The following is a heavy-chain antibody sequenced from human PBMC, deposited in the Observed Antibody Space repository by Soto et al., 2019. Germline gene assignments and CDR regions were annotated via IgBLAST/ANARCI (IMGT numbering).Heavy chain of an antibody. D-gene: IGHD6-13*01. Sequence: ASVKVSCKASGYTFTSYAMHWVRQAPGQRLEWMGWINAGNGNTKYSQKFQGRVTITRDTSASTAYMELSSLRSEDTAVYYCARVGIAEAVNNWFDPWGQGTLGTVSS. CDR3: ARVGIAEAVNNWFDP. V-gene: IGHV1-3*01. CDR2: INAGNGNT. J-gene: IGHJ5*02. CDR1: GYTFTSYA.